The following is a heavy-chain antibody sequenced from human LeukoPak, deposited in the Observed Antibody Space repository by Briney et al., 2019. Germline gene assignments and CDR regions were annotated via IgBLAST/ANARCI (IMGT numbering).Heavy chain of an antibody. CDR3: ARGSRPYCSSTSCYTDYYYYYMDV. CDR2: ISGSGEST. J-gene: IGHJ6*03. D-gene: IGHD2-2*02. V-gene: IGHV3-23*01. CDR1: GFTFSNYA. Sequence: GGSLRLSCAASGFTFSNYAITWIRQAPGKGLEWVSEISGSGESTYYGDSVKGRFTISRDNSKNTLYLQMNSLRAGDTAVYYCARGSRPYCSSTSCYTDYYYYYMDVWGKGTTVTVSS.